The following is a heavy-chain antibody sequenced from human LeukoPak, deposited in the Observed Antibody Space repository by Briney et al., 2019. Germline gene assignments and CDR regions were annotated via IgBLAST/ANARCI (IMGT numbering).Heavy chain of an antibody. D-gene: IGHD3-3*01. J-gene: IGHJ3*02. CDR3: ATAGIHDFWSGYWEDAFDI. CDR1: GYTLTELS. V-gene: IGHV1-24*01. Sequence: LRASVKVSCKVSGYTLTELSMHWVRQAPGKGLEWMGGFGPEDGETIYAQKFQGRVTMTEDTSTDTAYMELSSLRSEDTAVYYCATAGIHDFWSGYWEDAFDIWAKGQWSPSLQ. CDR2: FGPEDGET.